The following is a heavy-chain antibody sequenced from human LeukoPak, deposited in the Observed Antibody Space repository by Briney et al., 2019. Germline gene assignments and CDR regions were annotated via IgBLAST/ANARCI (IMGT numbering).Heavy chain of an antibody. J-gene: IGHJ4*02. CDR1: GASITSYY. Sequence: PSETLSLTCTVSGASITSYYWNWIRQPPGKGLEWIGYIYTSGTTNYNPSLTSRVTISVDTSKSQFSLRLTSVTAADAAVYYCARRRGGGRDFDYWGQGTLVTVSS. CDR3: ARRRGGGRDFDY. CDR2: IYTSGTT. D-gene: IGHD2-15*01. V-gene: IGHV4-4*09.